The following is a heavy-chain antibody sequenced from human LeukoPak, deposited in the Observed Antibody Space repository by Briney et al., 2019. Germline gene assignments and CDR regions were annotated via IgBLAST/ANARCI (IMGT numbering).Heavy chain of an antibody. D-gene: IGHD1-26*01. Sequence: SETLSLTCAVYGGSFSGYYWSWIRQPPGKGLEWVGYGDHLGEVVYNPSLQSRVTISIDASNSQFSLRLTSVTATDTAVYHCARLSDLYNGTYLLDSWSQGTLVIVSS. V-gene: IGHV4-34*01. CDR1: GGSFSGYY. CDR2: GDHLGEV. J-gene: IGHJ4*02. CDR3: ARLSDLYNGTYLLDS.